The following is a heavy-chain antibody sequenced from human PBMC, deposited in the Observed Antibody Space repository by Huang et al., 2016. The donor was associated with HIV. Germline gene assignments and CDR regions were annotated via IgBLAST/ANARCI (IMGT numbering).Heavy chain of an antibody. J-gene: IGHJ5*02. Sequence: QLQLQESGPGLVKPSETLSLTCTVSGGSIISSGYLGGWIRQPPGKGLEWIGGIYYTGRTYYSPSLESQVTRSADTHMNQFSLKLTSVTAADTAIYYCARGYYTGDGNWFDPWGQGTLVTVSS. V-gene: IGHV4-39*01. CDR3: ARGYYTGDGNWFDP. CDR1: GGSIISSGYL. CDR2: IYYTGRT. D-gene: IGHD2-21*02.